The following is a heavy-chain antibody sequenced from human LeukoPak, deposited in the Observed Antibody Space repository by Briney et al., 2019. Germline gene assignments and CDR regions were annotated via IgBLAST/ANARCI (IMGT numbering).Heavy chain of an antibody. Sequence: ASVKVSCKASGYTFTGYYMHRVRQAPGQGLEWMGWINPNSGGANYAQKFQGRVTMTRDTSISTAYMELSRLRSDDTAVYYCARDNHGIAVAGNFDYWGQGTLVTVSS. J-gene: IGHJ4*02. CDR1: GYTFTGYY. CDR3: ARDNHGIAVAGNFDY. V-gene: IGHV1-2*02. CDR2: INPNSGGA. D-gene: IGHD6-19*01.